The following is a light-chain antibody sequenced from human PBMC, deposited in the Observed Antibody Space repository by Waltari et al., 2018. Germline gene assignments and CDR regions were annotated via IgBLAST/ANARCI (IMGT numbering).Light chain of an antibody. CDR2: RNN. V-gene: IGLV1-47*01. Sequence: QSVLTQPPSASGTPGQRVTISCSGSSSNIGSNYVYWYHQLPGPAPKLLIYRNNQRPSGVPDRFSGSKAGTSASLAISGLRSEDEADYYCAAWDDSLSAVVFGGWTKLTVL. CDR3: AAWDDSLSAVV. CDR1: SSNIGSNY. J-gene: IGLJ2*01.